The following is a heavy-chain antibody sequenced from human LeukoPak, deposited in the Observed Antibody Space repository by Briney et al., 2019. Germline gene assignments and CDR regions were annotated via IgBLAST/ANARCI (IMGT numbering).Heavy chain of an antibody. V-gene: IGHV3-11*03. J-gene: IGHJ4*02. CDR1: GFTFSDYY. CDR2: ISSRSSHT. Sequence: PGGSLRLSCAASGFTFSDYYMSWIRQAPGKGLEWVSYISSRSSHTNYADSVKGRFTISRDNAKNSLYLQMNSLRAEDTAVYYCARFSSGWYYFDYWGQGTLVTDSS. CDR3: ARFSSGWYYFDY. D-gene: IGHD6-19*01.